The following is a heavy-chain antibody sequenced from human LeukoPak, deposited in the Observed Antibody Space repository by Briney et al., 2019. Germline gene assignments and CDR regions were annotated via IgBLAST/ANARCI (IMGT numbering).Heavy chain of an antibody. CDR1: GGTFSSYG. CDR3: ATIPAESIHFDY. Sequence: SVKVSCKASGGTFSSYGISWVRQAPGQGLEWMGRIIPIFGKANYAQKFQGRVTITTDESTSTAYMELSSLRSKDTAVYYCATIPAESIHFDYWGQGTLVTVSS. D-gene: IGHD6-25*01. J-gene: IGHJ4*02. V-gene: IGHV1-69*05. CDR2: IIPIFGKA.